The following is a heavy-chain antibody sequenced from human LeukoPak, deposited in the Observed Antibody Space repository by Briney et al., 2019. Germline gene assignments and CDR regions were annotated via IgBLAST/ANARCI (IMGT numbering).Heavy chain of an antibody. CDR3: ARAHCSGGSCYSVY. J-gene: IGHJ4*02. V-gene: IGHV3-21*01. D-gene: IGHD2-15*01. CDR2: ISSSSSYI. Sequence: GGSLRLSCAASGFTFSSYGMHWVRQAPGKGLEWVSSISSSSSYIYYADSVKGRFTISRDNAKNSLYLQMNSLRAEDTAVYYCARAHCSGGSCYSVYWGQGTLVTVSS. CDR1: GFTFSSYG.